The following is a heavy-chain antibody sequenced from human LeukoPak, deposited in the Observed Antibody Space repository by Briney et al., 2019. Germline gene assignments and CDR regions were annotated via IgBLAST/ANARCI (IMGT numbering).Heavy chain of an antibody. CDR1: GFTFRTYA. Sequence: GGSLRLSCAASGFTFRTYAMTSVRQAPGKGLEWVSTISGSGSSTFYADSVKGRFTISRDNFKNTLYLQMNNLRAEDTAVYYCAKDRIEVAVHWFDPWGQGTLVTVSS. CDR3: AKDRIEVAVHWFDP. D-gene: IGHD6-19*01. CDR2: ISGSGSST. J-gene: IGHJ5*02. V-gene: IGHV3-23*01.